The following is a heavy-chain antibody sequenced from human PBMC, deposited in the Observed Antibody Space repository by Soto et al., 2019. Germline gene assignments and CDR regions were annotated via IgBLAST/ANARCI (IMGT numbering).Heavy chain of an antibody. V-gene: IGHV4-34*01. CDR3: ASAFYGSGSYGDFDY. D-gene: IGHD3-10*01. Sequence: SETLSLTCAVYGGSFSGYYWSWIRQPPGKGLEWIGEINHSGSTNYNPSLKSRVTISVDASKNQFSLKLSSVTAADTAVYYCASAFYGSGSYGDFDYWGQGTLVTVSS. CDR2: INHSGST. J-gene: IGHJ4*02. CDR1: GGSFSGYY.